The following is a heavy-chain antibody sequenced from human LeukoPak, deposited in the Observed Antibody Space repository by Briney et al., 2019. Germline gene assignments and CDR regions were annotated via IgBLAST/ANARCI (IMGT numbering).Heavy chain of an antibody. CDR1: GGSISSSSYY. J-gene: IGHJ5*02. CDR3: ARHGRVLLWFGELLYWDNWFDP. CDR2: IYYSGST. V-gene: IGHV4-39*01. Sequence: SETLSLTCTVSGGSISSSSYYWGWIRQPPGKGLEWIGSIYYSGSTYYNPSLKSRVTISVDTSKNQFSLKLSSVTAADTAVYYCARHGRVLLWFGELLYWDNWFDPWGQGTLVTVSS. D-gene: IGHD3-10*01.